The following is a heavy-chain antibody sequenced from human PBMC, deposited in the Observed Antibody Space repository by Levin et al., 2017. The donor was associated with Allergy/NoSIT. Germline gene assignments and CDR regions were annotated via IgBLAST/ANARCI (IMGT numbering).Heavy chain of an antibody. CDR1: GFTFSSYW. CDR2: INSDGSST. CDR3: APTYDILTGYDY. J-gene: IGHJ4*02. D-gene: IGHD3-9*01. V-gene: IGHV3-74*01. Sequence: GESLKISCAASGFTFSSYWMHWVRQAPGKGLVWVSRINSDGSSTSYADSVKGRFTISRDNAKNTLYLQMNSLRAEDTAVYYCAPTYDILTGYDYWGQGTLVTVSS.